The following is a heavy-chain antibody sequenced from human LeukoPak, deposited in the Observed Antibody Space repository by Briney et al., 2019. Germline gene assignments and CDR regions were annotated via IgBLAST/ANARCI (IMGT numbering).Heavy chain of an antibody. V-gene: IGHV3-23*01. CDR3: AKDSTYYYDSSGYPLDY. Sequence: PGGSLRLSCAASGFTFSGYAMSWVRQAPGKGLEWVSAISGSGGSTYYADSVKGRFTISRDNSKNTLYLQMNSLRAEDTAVYYCAKDSTYYYDSSGYPLDYWGQGTLVTVSS. CDR1: GFTFSGYA. J-gene: IGHJ4*02. D-gene: IGHD3-22*01. CDR2: ISGSGGST.